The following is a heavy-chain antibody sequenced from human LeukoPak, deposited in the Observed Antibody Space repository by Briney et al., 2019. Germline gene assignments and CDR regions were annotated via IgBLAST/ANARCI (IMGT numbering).Heavy chain of an antibody. D-gene: IGHD2-21*02. J-gene: IGHJ4*02. V-gene: IGHV3-7*01. CDR3: ARGDWAPFDY. CDR1: GFTFSDYW. CDR2: IDQDGGGK. Sequence: GGSLRLSCAASGFTFSDYWMNWVRQAPGKGLEWAANIDQDGGGKYYLDSVKGRFTISRDNAKSSLYLQIDSLRAEDTAVYYCARGDWAPFDYWGQGSLLTVSS.